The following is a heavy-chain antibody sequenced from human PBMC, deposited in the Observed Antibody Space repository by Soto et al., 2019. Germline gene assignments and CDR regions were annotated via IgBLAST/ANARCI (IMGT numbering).Heavy chain of an antibody. V-gene: IGHV4-59*01. CDR1: GGSISSYY. CDR2: IYYSGST. Sequence: SETLSLTCTVSGGSISSYYWSWIRQPPGKGLEWIGYIYYSGSTNYNPSLKSRVTISVDTSKNQFSLKLSSVTAADTAVYYCARESHLYYFDYWGQGTLVTVSS. J-gene: IGHJ4*02. CDR3: ARESHLYYFDY.